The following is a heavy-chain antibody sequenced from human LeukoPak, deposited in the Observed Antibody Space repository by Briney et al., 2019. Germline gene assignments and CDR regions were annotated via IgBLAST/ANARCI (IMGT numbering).Heavy chain of an antibody. D-gene: IGHD6-13*01. CDR3: ARGVYIAAAQYGY. CDR2: IYYSGTT. V-gene: IGHV4-59*01. CDR1: GGSIGTYS. J-gene: IGHJ4*02. Sequence: NPSETLSLTCTVSGGSIGTYSWNWIRQPPGKGLEWIGYIYYSGTTNYNPSLKSRVTISVDTSKNQFSLKLSSVTAADTAVYYCARGVYIAAAQYGYWGQGTLVTVSS.